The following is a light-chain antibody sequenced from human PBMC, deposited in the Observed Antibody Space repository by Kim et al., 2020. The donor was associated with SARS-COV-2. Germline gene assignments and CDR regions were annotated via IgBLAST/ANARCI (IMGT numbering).Light chain of an antibody. CDR3: IQHQTSPPT. CDR2: GAS. J-gene: IGKJ2*01. CDR1: QGIRDD. V-gene: IGKV1-17*01. Sequence: DIQMTQSPSFLSASVGDRVTITCRASQGIRDDLAWYQQKPEKAPKRLIFGASNLQSGVPSRFSGSGSGTEFTLTISSLQPEDFTTYFCIQHQTSPPTFGRENKLEI.